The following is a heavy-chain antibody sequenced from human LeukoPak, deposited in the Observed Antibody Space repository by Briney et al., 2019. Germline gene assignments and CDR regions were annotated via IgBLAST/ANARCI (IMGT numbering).Heavy chain of an antibody. CDR3: ARVTLAAAGIANYYGMDV. CDR2: ISAYNGNT. J-gene: IGHJ6*02. V-gene: IGHV1-18*01. D-gene: IGHD6-13*01. Sequence: ASVKVSCKASGYTFTSYGITWVRLAPGQGLEWMGWISAYNGNTNYAQMFQGRVIMTTDTSTNTAYMELRSLRADDTAMYYCARVTLAAAGIANYYGMDVWGQGTTVTVSS. CDR1: GYTFTSYG.